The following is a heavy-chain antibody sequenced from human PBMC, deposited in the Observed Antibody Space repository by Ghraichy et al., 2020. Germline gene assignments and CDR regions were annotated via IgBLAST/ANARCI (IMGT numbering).Heavy chain of an antibody. CDR3: ARGAVAGMRTGFDP. CDR1: GGSMSNYY. V-gene: IGHV4-59*01. D-gene: IGHD6-13*01. CDR2: VYYSGST. Sequence: SETLSLTCTVSGGSMSNYYWNWIRQPPGKGLEWIGNVYYSGSTNYNPSLRSRVTISVDTSKNQFSLHLSSVTAADTAVYYCARGAVAGMRTGFDPWGQGTLVTVS. J-gene: IGHJ5*02.